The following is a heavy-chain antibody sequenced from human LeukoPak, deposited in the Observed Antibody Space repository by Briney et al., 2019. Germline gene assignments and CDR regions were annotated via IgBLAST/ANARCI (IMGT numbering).Heavy chain of an antibody. Sequence: QPGGSLRLSCAASGFTFINYEMNWVRQAPGKGLEWVSYITTSGRTINYADSVKGRFTISRDNAKNSVFLQMNSLRAEDTAVYYCAKAKIAARPRYFDYWGQGTLVTVSS. V-gene: IGHV3-48*03. CDR3: AKAKIAARPRYFDY. D-gene: IGHD6-6*01. J-gene: IGHJ4*02. CDR1: GFTFINYE. CDR2: ITTSGRTI.